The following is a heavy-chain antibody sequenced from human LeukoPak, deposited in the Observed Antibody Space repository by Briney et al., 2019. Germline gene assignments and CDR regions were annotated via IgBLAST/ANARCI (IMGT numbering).Heavy chain of an antibody. CDR1: GGSLSGYY. Sequence: SETLSLTCAVYGGSLSGYYWSWIRQPPGKGLEWIGEINHSGSTNYNPSLKSRVTISVDRSKNQFSLKLSSVTAADTAVYYCARMVRFLEFDPWGQGTLVTVSS. V-gene: IGHV4-34*01. J-gene: IGHJ5*02. D-gene: IGHD3-3*01. CDR2: INHSGST. CDR3: ARMVRFLEFDP.